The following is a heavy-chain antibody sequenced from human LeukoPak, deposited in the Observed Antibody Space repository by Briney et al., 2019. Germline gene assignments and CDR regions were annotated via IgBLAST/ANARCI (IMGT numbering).Heavy chain of an antibody. CDR1: GYTFTSYA. D-gene: IGHD6-13*01. CDR3: ARDPIGSSWPYYFDY. J-gene: IGHJ4*02. CDR2: INAGNGNT. Sequence: ASVKVSCKASGYTFTSYAMHWVRQAPGQRLEWMGWINAGNGNTKYSQKFQGRVTITRDTSASTAYMKLSSLRSEDTAVYYCARDPIGSSWPYYFDYWGQGTLVTVSS. V-gene: IGHV1-3*01.